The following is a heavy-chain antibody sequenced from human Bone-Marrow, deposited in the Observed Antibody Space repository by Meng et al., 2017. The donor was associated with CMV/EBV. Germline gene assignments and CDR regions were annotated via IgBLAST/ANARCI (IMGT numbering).Heavy chain of an antibody. CDR3: ARVAYDFWSGYYRAYYYYGMDV. CDR1: GYTFTDYG. V-gene: IGHV1-18*01. J-gene: IGHJ6*02. CDR2: ISAYNGNT. D-gene: IGHD3-3*01. Sequence: ASVKVSCKPSGYTFTDYGISWVRQAPGQGLEWMGWISAYNGNTNYAQKLQGRVTMTTDTSTSTAYMELRSLRSDDTAVYYCARVAYDFWSGYYRAYYYYGMDVWGQGTTVTVSS.